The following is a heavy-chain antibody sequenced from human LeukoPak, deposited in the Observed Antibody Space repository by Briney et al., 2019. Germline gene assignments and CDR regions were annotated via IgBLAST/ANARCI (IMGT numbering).Heavy chain of an antibody. Sequence: GGSLRLSCAASGFTFSNYRMNWVRQAPGKGLEWVSAISGSGGTTYYADSVKGRFTISRDNSKNTLYLQMNSLRAEDTAVYYCARDSSDRSYANWGQGTLVTVSS. V-gene: IGHV3-23*01. CDR1: GFTFSNYR. CDR3: ARDSSDRSYAN. CDR2: ISGSGGTT. J-gene: IGHJ4*02.